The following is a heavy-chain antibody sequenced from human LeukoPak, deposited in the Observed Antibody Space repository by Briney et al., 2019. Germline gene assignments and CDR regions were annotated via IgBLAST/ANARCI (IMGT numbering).Heavy chain of an antibody. Sequence: GGSLRLSCAASGFTFSSHWMHWVRQAPGKGLVWVSHINDDGTITTYADSVKGRFTISRDNAKNTLYLQMNSLRAEDTAVYYCARADPHWGIPARSSFDYWGQGSLVTVSS. CDR1: GFTFSSHW. D-gene: IGHD6-6*01. V-gene: IGHV3-74*03. CDR3: ARADPHWGIPARSSFDY. CDR2: INDDGTIT. J-gene: IGHJ4*02.